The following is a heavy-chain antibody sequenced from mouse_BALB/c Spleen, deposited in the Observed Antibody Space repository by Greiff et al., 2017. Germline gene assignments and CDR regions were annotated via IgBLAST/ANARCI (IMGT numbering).Heavy chain of an antibody. D-gene: IGHD2-1*01. CDR1: GFTFSSYG. CDR2: INSNGGST. V-gene: IGHV5-6-3*01. Sequence: EVQLVESGGGLVQPGGSLKLSCAASGFTFSSYGMSWVRQTPDKRLELVATINSNGGSTYYPDSVKGRFTISRDNAKNTLYLQMSSLKSEDTAMYYCARAGNLGFDYWGQGTTLTVSS. CDR3: ARAGNLGFDY. J-gene: IGHJ2*01.